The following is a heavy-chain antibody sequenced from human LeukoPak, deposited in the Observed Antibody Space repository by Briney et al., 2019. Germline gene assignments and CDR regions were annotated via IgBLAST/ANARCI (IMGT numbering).Heavy chain of an antibody. V-gene: IGHV3-53*01. Sequence: HPGGSLRLSCTSSGFTVSTHYMSWVRQAPGKGLEWVSVIYSDDSAYYADSVKGRFTISRDSSKNTVYLQMNSLRLEDTAVYYCARGYCSGTTCPTIDYWGQGTLVTVSS. CDR3: ARGYCSGTTCPTIDY. CDR1: GFTVSTHY. CDR2: IYSDDSA. J-gene: IGHJ4*02. D-gene: IGHD2-2*01.